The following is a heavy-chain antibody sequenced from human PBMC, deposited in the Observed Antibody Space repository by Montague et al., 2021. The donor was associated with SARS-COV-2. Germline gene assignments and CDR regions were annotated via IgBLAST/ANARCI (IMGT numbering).Heavy chain of an antibody. CDR2: INYGGST. V-gene: IGHV4-34*01. J-gene: IGHJ4*02. CDR1: GGSFSDYH. CDR3: ARGAPGY. D-gene: IGHD1-1*01. Sequence: SETLSLTCAVYGGSFSDYHWTWIRQSPGGGLEWIGQINYGGSTKYNPSPRSRVTISIDTSKNQVSLKLTSVTAADTAVYYCARGAPGYWGQGTLVTVSS.